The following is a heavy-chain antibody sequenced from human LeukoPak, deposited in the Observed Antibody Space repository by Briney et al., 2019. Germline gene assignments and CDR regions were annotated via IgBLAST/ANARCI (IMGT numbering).Heavy chain of an antibody. CDR2: VNTNTGNP. CDR3: VTNFDSSGYFGY. CDR1: GYTCTRNT. D-gene: IGHD3-22*01. Sequence: ASVKVSCKASGYTCTRNTINWVRQAPGQGLEWMGWVNTNTGNPTYAQGFTGRFVFSSDTSVSTAYLQIGSLKAEDTAVYYCVTNFDSSGYFGYWGQGTLVTVSS. J-gene: IGHJ4*02. V-gene: IGHV7-4-1*01.